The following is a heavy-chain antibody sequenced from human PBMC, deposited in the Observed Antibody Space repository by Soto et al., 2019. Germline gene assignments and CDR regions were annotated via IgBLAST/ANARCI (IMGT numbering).Heavy chain of an antibody. J-gene: IGHJ4*02. Sequence: QVQLVESGGGVVQPGRSLTLSCAASGFTFSTYGMHWVRQAPGKGLEWVAITWSDESKKYYGDSVKGRFTVSRDNSKNTLFLQMDSLRAEDTAVYYCARGRPGPISRLPLLDSWGQGTLVTVSS. CDR1: GFTFSTYG. D-gene: IGHD2-21*01. CDR3: ARGRPGPISRLPLLDS. CDR2: TWSDESKK. V-gene: IGHV3-33*01.